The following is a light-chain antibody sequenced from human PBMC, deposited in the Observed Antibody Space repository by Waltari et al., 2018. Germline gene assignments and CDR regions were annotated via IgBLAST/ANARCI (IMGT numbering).Light chain of an antibody. CDR1: QNVGRY. CDR2: DTS. CDR3: QQRKNWPLT. V-gene: IGKV3-11*01. Sequence: EIVLTQSPATLSLSPGERVTLSCRATQNVGRYLAWYQQKSGQAPRLLIYDTSNRATDIPARFGGSGSGTDFTLTISSLEPEDFAVYYCQQRKNWPLTFGGGTRVEIK. J-gene: IGKJ4*01.